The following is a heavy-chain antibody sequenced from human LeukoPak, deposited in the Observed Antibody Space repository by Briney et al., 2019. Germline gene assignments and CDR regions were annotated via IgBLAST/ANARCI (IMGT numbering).Heavy chain of an antibody. CDR2: IYTSGST. D-gene: IGHD4-17*01. Sequence: PSETLSLTCTVSGGSISSYYWSWIRQPAGRGLEWIGRIYTSGSTNYNPSLKSRVTMSVDTSKNQFSLELSSVTAADTAVYYCARWDFYGDYVDYWGQGTLVTVSS. V-gene: IGHV4-4*07. J-gene: IGHJ4*02. CDR1: GGSISSYY. CDR3: ARWDFYGDYVDY.